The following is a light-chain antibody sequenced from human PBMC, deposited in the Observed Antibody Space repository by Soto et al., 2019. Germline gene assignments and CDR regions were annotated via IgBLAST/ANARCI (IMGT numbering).Light chain of an antibody. V-gene: IGKV1-33*01. CDR1: QDISNY. Sequence: DIQMTQSPSSLSASVGDRVTITCQASQDISNYLNWYQQKPGKAPKLLIYDASNLETGGPSRFSGSGSGTDFTFTISSLQPEDIATYYCQQYDNLPRTFGQGTKV. J-gene: IGKJ1*01. CDR2: DAS. CDR3: QQYDNLPRT.